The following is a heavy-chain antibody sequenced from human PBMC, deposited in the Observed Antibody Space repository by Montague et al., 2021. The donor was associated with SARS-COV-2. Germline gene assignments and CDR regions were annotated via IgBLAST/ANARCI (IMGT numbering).Heavy chain of an antibody. CDR1: GFSLNTSGTC. J-gene: IGHJ4*02. CDR3: ARTYAPSAVAVDH. V-gene: IGHV2-70*11. CDR2: IDWDDDK. D-gene: IGHD6-19*01. Sequence: PALVKPTQTLTLTCTFSGFSLNTSGTCVSWIRQPPGKALEWLARIDWDDDKYYSTSLKTRLTISKDTSKNQVVLTMTNMDPVGTATYYCARTYAPSAVAVDHWGQGTLVTVSS.